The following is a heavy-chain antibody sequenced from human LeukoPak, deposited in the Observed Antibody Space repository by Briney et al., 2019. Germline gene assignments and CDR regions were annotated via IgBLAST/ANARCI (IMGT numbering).Heavy chain of an antibody. CDR2: ISGGGEST. V-gene: IGHV3-48*03. CDR3: ARRSGRRYEY. J-gene: IGHJ4*02. D-gene: IGHD5-24*01. CDR1: GFTFRSYE. Sequence: QPGGSLRLSCAASGFTFRSYEMNWVRHAPGRRLEWVSHISGGGESTVYPDAVKGRFTISRDNAKNSLYLQMNGLRVEDTGVYYCARRSGRRYEYWGQGVLVTVSP.